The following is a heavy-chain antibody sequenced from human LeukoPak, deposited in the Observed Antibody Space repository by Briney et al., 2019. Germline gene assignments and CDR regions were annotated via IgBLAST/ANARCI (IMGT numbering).Heavy chain of an antibody. V-gene: IGHV5-51*01. J-gene: IGHJ4*02. CDR2: IYPGDSDT. CDR1: GYIFTNYW. Sequence: ESLKISCKGSGYIFTNYWIGWERQMPGKGLEWMGIIYPGDSDTRYSPSFQGQVTISADKSISTAYLQWSSLKASDTAMYYCARRTDRSFWYLDYWGQGTLVTVSS. CDR3: ARRTDRSFWYLDY.